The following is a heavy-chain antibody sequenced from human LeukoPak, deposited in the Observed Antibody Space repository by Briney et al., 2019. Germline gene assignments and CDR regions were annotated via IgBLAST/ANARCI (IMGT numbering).Heavy chain of an antibody. CDR1: GGSISSSSYY. CDR3: ARAYSSSWYFNWFDP. V-gene: IGHV4-39*07. Sequence: SETLSLTCTVSGGSISSSSYYWSWIRQPPGKGLEWIGEINHSGSTNYNPSLKSRVTISVDTSKNQFSLKLSSVTAADTAVYYCARAYSSSWYFNWFDPWGQGTLVTVSS. D-gene: IGHD6-13*01. CDR2: INHSGST. J-gene: IGHJ5*02.